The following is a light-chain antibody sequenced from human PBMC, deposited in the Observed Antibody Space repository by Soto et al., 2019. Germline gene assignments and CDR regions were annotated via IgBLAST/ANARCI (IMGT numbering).Light chain of an antibody. CDR1: QSVSSNY. V-gene: IGKV3-20*01. CDR3: QQYDTSPRT. J-gene: IGKJ1*01. Sequence: EVMLTQSPGTLSLSPGERATLSGRASQSVSSNYLAWYQQKSGQAPRLLIYGASNRATGIPDRFSGSGSGTDFTLTIRRLEPEDFAVYYCQQYDTSPRTFGQGTKVEFK. CDR2: GAS.